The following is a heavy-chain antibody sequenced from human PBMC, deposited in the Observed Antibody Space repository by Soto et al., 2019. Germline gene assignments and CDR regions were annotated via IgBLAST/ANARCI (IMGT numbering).Heavy chain of an antibody. V-gene: IGHV1-58*01. CDR2: IVVGSGNT. D-gene: IGHD2-15*01. CDR1: GFTFTSSA. Sequence: QMQLVQSGPEVKKPGTSVKVSCKASGFTFTSSAVQWVRQARGQRLEWIGWIVVGSGNTNYAQKFQERVTITKDMSTSTAYMELSSLRSEDTAVYYCEAPSLNYYYGMDVWGQGSTVTVSS. CDR3: EAPSLNYYYGMDV. J-gene: IGHJ6*02.